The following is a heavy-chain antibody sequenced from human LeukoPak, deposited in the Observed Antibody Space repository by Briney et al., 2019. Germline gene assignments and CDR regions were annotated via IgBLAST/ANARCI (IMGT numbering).Heavy chain of an antibody. CDR3: ARQRPNSDCFDY. CDR1: GFPFSTYL. J-gene: IGHJ4*02. V-gene: IGHV3-30-3*01. D-gene: IGHD2-21*02. Sequence: GGSLRLSCAASGFPFSTYLMHWVRQAQGKGLEWVAVTSYDGSNKYYADSVKGRFTISRDNSKNTLYLQVNSLRAEDTAVYYCARQRPNSDCFDYWGQGTLVTVSS. CDR2: TSYDGSNK.